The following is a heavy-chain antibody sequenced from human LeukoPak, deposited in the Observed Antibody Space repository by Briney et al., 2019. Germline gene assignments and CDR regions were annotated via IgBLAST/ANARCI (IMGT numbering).Heavy chain of an antibody. Sequence: GGSLRLSCAASGFTFSSYWMSWVRQAPGKGLEWVANIKQDGSEKYYVDSVKGRFTVSRDNAKNSLYLQMNSLRVEDTAVYYCARRSFGVLNDYWGQGTLVTVSS. CDR3: ARRSFGVLNDY. V-gene: IGHV3-7*01. D-gene: IGHD3-3*01. CDR1: GFTFSSYW. J-gene: IGHJ4*02. CDR2: IKQDGSEK.